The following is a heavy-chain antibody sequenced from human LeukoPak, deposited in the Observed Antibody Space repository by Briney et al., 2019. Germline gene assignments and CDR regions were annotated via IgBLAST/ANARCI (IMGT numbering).Heavy chain of an antibody. CDR3: ARVASIGYCSGGSCYAGWFDP. CDR1: GYTFTSYG. D-gene: IGHD2-15*01. CDR2: ISAYNGNT. V-gene: IGHV1-18*01. Sequence: GASVKVSCKASGYTFTSYGISWVRQAPGQGLEWMGWISAYNGNTNYAQKLQGRVTMTTDTSTSTAYMELRSLRSDDTAVYYCARVASIGYCSGGSCYAGWFDPWGQGTLVTVSS. J-gene: IGHJ5*02.